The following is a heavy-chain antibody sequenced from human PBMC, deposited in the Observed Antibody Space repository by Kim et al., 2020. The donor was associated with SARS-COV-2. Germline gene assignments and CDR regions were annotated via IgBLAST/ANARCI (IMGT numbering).Heavy chain of an antibody. CDR2: INSDGSST. CDR1: GFTFSSYW. V-gene: IGHV3-74*01. Sequence: GGSLRLSCAASGFTFSSYWMHWVRQAPGKGLVWVSRINSDGSSTSYADSVKGRFTISRDNAKNTLYLQMNSLRAEDTAVYYCARDPYGGVPHYYYGMDVWGQGTTVTVSS. D-gene: IGHD4-17*01. J-gene: IGHJ6*02. CDR3: ARDPYGGVPHYYYGMDV.